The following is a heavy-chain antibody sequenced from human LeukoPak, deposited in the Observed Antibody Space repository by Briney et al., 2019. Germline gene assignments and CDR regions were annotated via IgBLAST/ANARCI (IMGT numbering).Heavy chain of an antibody. CDR2: INTSGST. CDR1: GGSISSGSYY. D-gene: IGHD3-22*01. CDR3: ASFRIHYYDSSGYYGY. V-gene: IGHV4-61*02. J-gene: IGHJ4*02. Sequence: SQTLSLTCTVSGGSISSGSYYWSWIRQPAGKGLEWIGRINTSGSTNYNPSLKSRVTISVDTSKNQFSLKLSSVTAADTAVYYCASFRIHYYDSSGYYGYWGQGTLVTVSS.